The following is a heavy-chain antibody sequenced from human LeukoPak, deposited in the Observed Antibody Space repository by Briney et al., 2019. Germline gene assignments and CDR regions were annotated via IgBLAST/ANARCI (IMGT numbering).Heavy chain of an antibody. CDR2: IYYSGST. CDR3: ATRNSRTTGKTGYYYYMDV. J-gene: IGHJ6*03. D-gene: IGHD1-1*01. V-gene: IGHV4-59*11. CDR1: GGSISSHY. Sequence: PSETLSLTCTVSGGSISSHYWSWIRQPPGKGLEWIGYIYYSGSTNYNPSLKSRVTISVDTSKNQFSLKLSSVTAADTAVYYCATRNSRTTGKTGYYYYMDVWGKGTTVTVSS.